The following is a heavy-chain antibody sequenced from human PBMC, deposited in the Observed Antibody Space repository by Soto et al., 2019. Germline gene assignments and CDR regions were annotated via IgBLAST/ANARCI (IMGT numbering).Heavy chain of an antibody. CDR3: ARDILLWFGESYPLTSGYYYYYGMDV. D-gene: IGHD3-10*01. CDR2: INPNSGGT. CDR1: GYTFTGYY. V-gene: IGHV1-2*04. J-gene: IGHJ6*02. Sequence: ASVKVSCKASGYTFTGYYMHWVRQAPGQGLEWMGWINPNSGGTNYAQKFQGWVTMTTDTSTSTAYMELRSLRSDDTAVYYCARDILLWFGESYPLTSGYYYYYGMDVWGQGTTVTVSS.